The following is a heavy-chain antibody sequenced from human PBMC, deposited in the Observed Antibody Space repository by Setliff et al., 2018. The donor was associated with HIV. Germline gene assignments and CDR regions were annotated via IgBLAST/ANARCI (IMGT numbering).Heavy chain of an antibody. D-gene: IGHD6-19*01. Sequence: GPSVKVSCKPSGYTFTNYDINWVRQAAGQGLEWMGWMNPDSRNTGYAQRFEGSVTMTWDTSISTAYMELNNVKFEDTAVYYCGRVPYKSAWFSGGHNPFDVWGQGTMVTVSS. CDR3: GRVPYKSAWFSGGHNPFDV. J-gene: IGHJ3*01. CDR2: MNPDSRNT. V-gene: IGHV1-8*02. CDR1: GYTFTNYD.